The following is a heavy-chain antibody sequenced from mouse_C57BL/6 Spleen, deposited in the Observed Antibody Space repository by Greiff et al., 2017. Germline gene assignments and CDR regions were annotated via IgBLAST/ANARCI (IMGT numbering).Heavy chain of an antibody. J-gene: IGHJ2*01. V-gene: IGHV1-82*01. CDR3: ARSCITTVVVDY. D-gene: IGHD1-1*01. CDR2: IYPGDGDT. CDR1: GYAFSSSW. Sequence: VQLQQSGPELVKPGASVKISCKASGYAFSSSWMNWVKQRPGKGLEWIGRIYPGDGDTNYNGKFKGKATLTADKSSSTAYMQLISLTSEDSAVYFCARSCITTVVVDYWGQGTTLTVSS.